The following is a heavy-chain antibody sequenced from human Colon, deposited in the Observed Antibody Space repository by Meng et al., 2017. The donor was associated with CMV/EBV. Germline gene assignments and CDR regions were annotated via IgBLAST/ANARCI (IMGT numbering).Heavy chain of an antibody. D-gene: IGHD3-16*01. CDR1: GGSLIGTNW. CDR3: ADPPAGL. Sequence: LALTCVVSGGSLIGTNWWNWVRQPPGGGLEWIGEIFHSGASNYNPTLKSRATISIDNSKNQFSLRLTSVTVADTAVYFCADPPAGLWGQGVLVTVSS. CDR2: IFHSGAS. J-gene: IGHJ4*02. V-gene: IGHV4-4*01.